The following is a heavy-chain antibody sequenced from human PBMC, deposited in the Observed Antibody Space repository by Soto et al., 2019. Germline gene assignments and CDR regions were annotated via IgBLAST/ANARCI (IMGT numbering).Heavy chain of an antibody. Sequence: SETHSLPCIVADGTXRDKNYYWTLNRQPPGKGLEWIASIYHRGSTYYNPSLKSRATISVDTAKNQSSLKLSGVTAADTAVYYCARQTTGDINYYDILPGLEDWFAPRGQGTLVTVSS. J-gene: IGHJ5*02. CDR1: DGTXRDKNYY. CDR2: IYHRGST. V-gene: IGHV4-39*01. CDR3: ARQTTGDINYYDILPGLEDWFAP. D-gene: IGHD3-9*01.